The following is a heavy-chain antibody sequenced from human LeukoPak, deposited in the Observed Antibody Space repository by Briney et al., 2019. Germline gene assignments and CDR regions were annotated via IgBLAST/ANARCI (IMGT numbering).Heavy chain of an antibody. D-gene: IGHD4-11*01. CDR2: IIPIFGTA. CDR3: ATGIRPPSYSNYVSIGYYYMDV. CDR1: GGTFSSYA. V-gene: IGHV1-69*05. J-gene: IGHJ6*03. Sequence: SVKVSCKASGGTFSSYAISWVRQAPGQGLEWMGGIIPIFGTANYAQKFQGRVTITTDESTSTAYMELSGLRSEDTAVYYCATGIRPPSYSNYVSIGYYYMDVWGKGTTVTVSS.